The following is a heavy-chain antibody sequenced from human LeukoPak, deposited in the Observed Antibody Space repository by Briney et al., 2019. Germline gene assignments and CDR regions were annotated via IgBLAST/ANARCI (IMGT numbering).Heavy chain of an antibody. Sequence: SETLSLTCTVSGGSISSYYWSWIRQPPGKGLEWIGYIYYSGGTNYNPSLKSRVTISVDTSKNQFSLKLSSVTAADTAVYYCARVGAGQQLVNWAFDIWGQGTMVTVSS. D-gene: IGHD6-13*01. CDR2: IYYSGGT. V-gene: IGHV4-59*01. J-gene: IGHJ3*02. CDR1: GGSISSYY. CDR3: ARVGAGQQLVNWAFDI.